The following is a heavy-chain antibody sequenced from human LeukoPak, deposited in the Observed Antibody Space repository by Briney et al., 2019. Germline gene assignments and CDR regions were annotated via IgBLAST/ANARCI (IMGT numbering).Heavy chain of an antibody. CDR2: ISGSGGST. V-gene: IGHV3-23*01. Sequence: GGSLRLSCAASGFTFSSYAMSWVRQAPGKGLEWVSPISGSGGSTYYADSVKGRFTISRDNSKNTLYLQMNSLRAEDTAVYYCAKPMIVVGYAGDFDYWGQGTLVTVSS. D-gene: IGHD3-22*01. J-gene: IGHJ4*02. CDR3: AKPMIVVGYAGDFDY. CDR1: GFTFSSYA.